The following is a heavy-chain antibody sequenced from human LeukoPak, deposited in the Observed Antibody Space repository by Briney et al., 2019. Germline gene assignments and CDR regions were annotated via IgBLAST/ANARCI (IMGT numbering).Heavy chain of an antibody. D-gene: IGHD3-9*01. Sequence: SETLSLTCTVSSYSISSGYYWGWIRQSPGKGLEWIGSIDQSGTTYYHPSLKSRVTISVDTSKNQFSLQLTSVTAADTAVYFCGRDRPTGYYDYWGQGILVTASS. J-gene: IGHJ4*02. V-gene: IGHV4-38-2*02. CDR2: IDQSGTT. CDR3: GRDRPTGYYDY. CDR1: SYSISSGYY.